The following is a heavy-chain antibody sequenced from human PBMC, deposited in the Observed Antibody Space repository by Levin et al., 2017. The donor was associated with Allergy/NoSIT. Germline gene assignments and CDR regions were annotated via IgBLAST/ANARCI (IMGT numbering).Heavy chain of an antibody. V-gene: IGHV4-39*01. D-gene: IGHD1-20*01. CDR3: ARAVRAGNNWYYFDD. J-gene: IGHJ4*02. CDR1: GGSIITNYY. CDR2: IYYTASD. Sequence: SETLSLTCSVSGGSIITNYYWAWIRQPPGEGLEWLGSIYYTASDYYNPSLRRRLAIPVDTSKNQFSLKLTSVTAADTAIYYCARAVRAGNNWYYFDDWGQGTRVTVSS.